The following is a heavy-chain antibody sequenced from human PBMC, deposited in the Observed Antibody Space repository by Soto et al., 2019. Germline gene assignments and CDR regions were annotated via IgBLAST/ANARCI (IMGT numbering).Heavy chain of an antibody. V-gene: IGHV4-61*01. CDR2: IYYSGST. D-gene: IGHD3-22*01. CDR1: GGSVSSGSYY. CDR3: AREAYYYDSSGAFDI. J-gene: IGHJ3*02. Sequence: QVQLQESGPGLVKPSETLSLTCTVSGGSVSSGSYYWSWIRQPPGKGLEWIGYIYYSGSTNYNPSLKSRVTISVDTSKNQFSLKLSSVTAADTAVYYCAREAYYYDSSGAFDIWGQGTMVTVSS.